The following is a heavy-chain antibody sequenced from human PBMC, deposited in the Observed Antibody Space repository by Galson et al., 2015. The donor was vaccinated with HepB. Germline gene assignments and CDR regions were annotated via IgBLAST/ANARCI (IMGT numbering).Heavy chain of an antibody. V-gene: IGHV3-23*01. Sequence: SLRLSCAAFGFTFSSYAMSWVRQAPGKGLEWVSTVSGSGGSTHYADSVKGRFTISRDNSKNTVYLQMNRLRAEDTAVYFCAKAGFVRYYDILPCYYNIYYLDDWGQGTLVTVSS. CDR2: VSGSGGST. D-gene: IGHD3-9*01. CDR3: AKAGFVRYYDILPCYYNIYYLDD. CDR1: GFTFSSYA. J-gene: IGHJ4*02.